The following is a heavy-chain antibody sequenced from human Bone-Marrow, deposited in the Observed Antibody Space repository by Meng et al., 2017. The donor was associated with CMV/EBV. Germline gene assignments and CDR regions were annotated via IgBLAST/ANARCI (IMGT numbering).Heavy chain of an antibody. CDR2: INHSGST. CDR3: ARYCSSTSCSDAFDI. D-gene: IGHD2-2*01. CDR1: GGSFSGYY. Sequence: SQTLSLTCAVYGGSFSGYYWSWIRQPPGKGLEWIGEINHSGSTNYNPSLKSRVTISVDTSKNQFSLKLSSVTAADTAAYYCARYCSSTSCSDAFDIWGQGKMVTVSS. V-gene: IGHV4-34*01. J-gene: IGHJ3*02.